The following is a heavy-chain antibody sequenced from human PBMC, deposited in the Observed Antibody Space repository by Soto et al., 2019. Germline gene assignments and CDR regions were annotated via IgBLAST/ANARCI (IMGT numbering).Heavy chain of an antibody. CDR1: GFTFSTYE. V-gene: IGHV3-13*05. CDR2: IGAADDP. Sequence: PGGVLRPSIPASGFTFSTYEMHWVPQATEQGLEWVSAIGAADDPYCSGSVRGRFTMSRENAKSSLSLQMNRVRVGDAAVSYCARAYSGRLPRRADYYYAMEVWGQGTAVSLSS. D-gene: IGHD2-15*01. J-gene: IGHJ6*02. CDR3: ARAYSGRLPRRADYYYAMEV.